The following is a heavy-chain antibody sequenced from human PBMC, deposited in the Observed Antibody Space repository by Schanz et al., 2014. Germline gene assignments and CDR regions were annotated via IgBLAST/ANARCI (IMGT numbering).Heavy chain of an antibody. CDR3: AKARRKSNCSGGRCFHYSYSGMDV. CDR1: GFTFSSYA. D-gene: IGHD2-15*01. Sequence: EVQLLDSGGGLIQPGGSLRLSCAASGFTFSSYAMSWVRQAPGKGLEWVSTISASGGSTYYADSVKGRFTISRDNSKNILYLQMNSLRAEDTAVYYCAKARRKSNCSGGRCFHYSYSGMDVWGQGTTVTVSS. CDR2: ISASGGST. J-gene: IGHJ6*02. V-gene: IGHV3-23*01.